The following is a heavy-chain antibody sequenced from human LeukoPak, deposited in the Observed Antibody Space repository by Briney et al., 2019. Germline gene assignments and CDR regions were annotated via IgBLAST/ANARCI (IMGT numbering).Heavy chain of an antibody. CDR1: GYTFTGYG. J-gene: IGHJ6*02. D-gene: IGHD3-3*01. CDR2: INPTGGST. Sequence: GASVKVSCKASGYTFTGYGIGWVRQAPGQGLEWMGIINPTGGSTTYAQKFQGRVTMTRDTSTSTVYMELSSLRSEDTAVYYCAIPLSRITIFGVANYYYYGMDVWGQGTTVTVSS. CDR3: AIPLSRITIFGVANYYYYGMDV. V-gene: IGHV1-46*01.